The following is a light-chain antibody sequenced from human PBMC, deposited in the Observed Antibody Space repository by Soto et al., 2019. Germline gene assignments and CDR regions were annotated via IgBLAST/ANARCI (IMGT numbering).Light chain of an antibody. Sequence: EIVLTQSPGTLSLSPGERATLSCRASQSVSSDYLAWYQQKPGRAPKLLIYGASSRATGIPDRFSGSGSGTDFILTISRLEPEDFAMYYCQQSGKSFPITFGGGTKLEI. J-gene: IGKJ4*01. CDR1: QSVSSDY. V-gene: IGKV3-20*01. CDR2: GAS. CDR3: QQSGKSFPIT.